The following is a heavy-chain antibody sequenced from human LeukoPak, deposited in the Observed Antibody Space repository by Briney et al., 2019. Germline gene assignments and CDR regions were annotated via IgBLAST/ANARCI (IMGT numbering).Heavy chain of an antibody. CDR1: GYSINSNSY. Sequence: PSETPSLTCNVSGYSINSNSYWAWIRQPPGKGLEWIGSVSHDGTTYYIPSLESRVTISVDTSKNQFSLEFYSVTAADTAVYYCARESRGWYEDSWGQGILVTVSS. J-gene: IGHJ4*02. V-gene: IGHV4-38-2*02. CDR2: VSHDGTT. CDR3: ARESRGWYEDS. D-gene: IGHD6-19*01.